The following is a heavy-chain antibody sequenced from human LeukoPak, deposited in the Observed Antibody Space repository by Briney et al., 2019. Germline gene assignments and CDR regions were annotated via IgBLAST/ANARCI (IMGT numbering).Heavy chain of an antibody. J-gene: IGHJ6*02. CDR3: ARRITIFGVVNPYYYYGMDV. CDR1: GGAFSGYY. Sequence: PSETLSLTCAVYGGAFSGYYWSWIRQPPGKGLEWIGYIYYSGSTNYNPSLKSRVTISVDTSKNQFSLKLSSVTAADTAVYYCARRITIFGVVNPYYYYGMDVWGQGTTVTVSS. V-gene: IGHV4-59*12. D-gene: IGHD3-3*01. CDR2: IYYSGST.